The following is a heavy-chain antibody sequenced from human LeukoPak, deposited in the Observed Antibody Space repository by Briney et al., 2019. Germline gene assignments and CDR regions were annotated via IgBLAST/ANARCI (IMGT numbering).Heavy chain of an antibody. CDR3: ARAQTLYSGYDSNWFDP. V-gene: IGHV3-11*06. CDR1: GFTFSDYY. D-gene: IGHD5-12*01. CDR2: ISSGSSYT. Sequence: PGGSLRLSCAASGFTFSDYYMSWIRQAPGKGLEWVSYISSGSSYTNYADSVKGRFTISRDNAKNSLYLQMNSLRAEDTAVYYCARAQTLYSGYDSNWFDPWGQGTLVTVSS. J-gene: IGHJ5*02.